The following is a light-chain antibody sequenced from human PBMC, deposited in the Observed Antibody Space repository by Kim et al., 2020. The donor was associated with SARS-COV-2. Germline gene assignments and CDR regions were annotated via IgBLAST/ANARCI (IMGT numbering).Light chain of an antibody. CDR3: QSYDSSLNGWV. CDR2: GAR. J-gene: IGLJ3*02. CDR1: TTNIGAGYD. Sequence: RITIACTGSTTNIGAGYDVHWYQQLPATAPKLLIYGARNRPAGVPDRFSGSKSGTSASLASAGLQAEDEADYYCQSYDSSLNGWVFGGGTQLTVL. V-gene: IGLV1-40*01.